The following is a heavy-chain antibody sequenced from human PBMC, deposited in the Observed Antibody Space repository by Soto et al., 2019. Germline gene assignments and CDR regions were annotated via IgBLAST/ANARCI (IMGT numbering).Heavy chain of an antibody. V-gene: IGHV4-59*01. CDR1: GGSITTKY. J-gene: IGHJ3*02. CDR3: ARMGFFGGAWALDI. Sequence: QVQLQESGPGLVRPSETLSLRCTVSGGSITTKYWCWIREVPGKGLEWIGYAYHSGSGSHPSLKSRVTISADKSKNEFSLKMTSVTAEDTAVYYCARMGFFGGAWALDIWSPGTNVTVS. CDR2: AYHSGS. D-gene: IGHD3-3*01.